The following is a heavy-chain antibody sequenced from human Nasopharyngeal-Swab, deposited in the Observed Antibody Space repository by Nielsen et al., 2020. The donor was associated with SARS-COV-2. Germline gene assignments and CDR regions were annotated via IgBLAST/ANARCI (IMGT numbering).Heavy chain of an antibody. V-gene: IGHV2-5*02. D-gene: IGHD6-6*01. CDR2: FYWDDDK. Sequence: SAPTPLKPTQTLTLICTSSGFSLSTRPAGVGWTRQPPGKALESLALFYWDDDKRYRPSLKSRLTITNDTSKNQVVLTMTNMDPVDTATYYCAHSLVGRDVYFDCWGQGTLVTVSS. CDR3: AHSLVGRDVYFDC. J-gene: IGHJ4*02. CDR1: GFSLSTRPAG.